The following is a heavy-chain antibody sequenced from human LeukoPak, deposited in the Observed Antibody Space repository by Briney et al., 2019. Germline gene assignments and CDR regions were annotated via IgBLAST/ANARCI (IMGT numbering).Heavy chain of an antibody. CDR2: ISWNSGSI. V-gene: IGHV3-9*01. CDR3: AKMRGGYSSGWYDY. D-gene: IGHD6-19*01. CDR1: GFTFDDYA. J-gene: IGHJ4*02. Sequence: GGSLRLSCAASGFTFDDYAMHWVRQAPGKGLEWVSGISWNSGSIGYADSVKGRFTISRDNAKNSLYLQMNSLRAEDTALYYCAKMRGGYSSGWYDYWDQGTLVTVSS.